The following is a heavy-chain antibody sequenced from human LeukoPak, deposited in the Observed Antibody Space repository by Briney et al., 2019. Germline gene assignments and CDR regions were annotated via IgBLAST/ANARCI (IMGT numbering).Heavy chain of an antibody. V-gene: IGHV1-2*02. CDR1: GYTFTGYY. CDR2: INPNSGGT. D-gene: IGHD5-12*01. CDR3: ARARGGYDRPPVFDY. J-gene: IGHJ4*02. Sequence: GASVNVFCKASGYTFTGYYMHWVRQAPGQGLEWMGWINPNSGGTNYAQKFQGRVTMTRDTSISTAYMELSRLRSDDTAVYYCARARGGYDRPPVFDYWGQGTLGTVSS.